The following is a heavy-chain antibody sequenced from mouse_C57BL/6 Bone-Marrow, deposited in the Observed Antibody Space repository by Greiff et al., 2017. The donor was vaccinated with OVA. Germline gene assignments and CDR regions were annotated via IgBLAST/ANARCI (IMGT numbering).Heavy chain of an antibody. V-gene: IGHV3-1*01. D-gene: IGHD2-1*01. CDR1: GYSITSGYD. Sequence: EVMLVESGPGMVKPSQSLSLTCTVTGYSITSGYDWHWIRHFPGNKLEWMGYISYSGSTNYNPSLKSRISITHDTSKNHFFLKLNSVTTEDTATYYCARDLYYGNYAAWFAYWGQGTLVTVSA. CDR2: ISYSGST. CDR3: ARDLYYGNYAAWFAY. J-gene: IGHJ3*01.